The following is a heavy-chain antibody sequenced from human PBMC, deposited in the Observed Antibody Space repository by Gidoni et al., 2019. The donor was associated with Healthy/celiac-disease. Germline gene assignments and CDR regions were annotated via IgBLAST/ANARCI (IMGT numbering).Heavy chain of an antibody. V-gene: IGHV1-69*01. CDR2: LIPSLGIL. D-gene: IGHD2-2*01. Sequence: QVQLMQSLAAVTKPGSSVKVSCKASEGAFSSYAIIWVQQAPGQGLEWMGGLIPSLGILNYAQKFQVRGTNTADGSTSTSYMGLISLRSGDTAVYYCSKVKEMSTQCPYFDYLGQGTLVTVSS. J-gene: IGHJ4*02. CDR3: SKVKEMSTQCPYFDY. CDR1: EGAFSSYA.